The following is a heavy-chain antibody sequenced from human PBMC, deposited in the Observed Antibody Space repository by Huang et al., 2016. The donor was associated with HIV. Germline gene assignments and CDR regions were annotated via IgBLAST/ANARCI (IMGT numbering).Heavy chain of an antibody. D-gene: IGHD3-16*01. Sequence: EVKLVDSGGDSVKPGGPLSPSWEVRGFTFGTYTMTWVRQAPGKGLDWVSSISSDGSNINYVESVRGRFTISRDNARNLLYLKMNRLRVEDTGLYYCARSRFYDVSNYPEFWGQGALVSVSS. CDR1: GFTFGTYT. CDR3: ARSRFYDVSNYPEF. J-gene: IGHJ4*02. V-gene: IGHV3-21*02. CDR2: ISSDGSNI.